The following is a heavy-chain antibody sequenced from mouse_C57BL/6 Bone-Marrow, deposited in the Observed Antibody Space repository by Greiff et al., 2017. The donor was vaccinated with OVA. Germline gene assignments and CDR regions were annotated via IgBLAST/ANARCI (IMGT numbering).Heavy chain of an antibody. V-gene: IGHV5-16*01. CDR2: INYDGSST. J-gene: IGHJ1*03. Sequence: EVQRVESEGGLVQPGSPMKLSCTASGFTFSDYYMAWVRQVPEKGLEWVANINYDGSSTYYLDSLKSRFIISRDNAKNILYLQMSSLKSEDTATYYCARDLWYFDVWGTGTTVTVSS. CDR1: GFTFSDYY. CDR3: ARDLWYFDV.